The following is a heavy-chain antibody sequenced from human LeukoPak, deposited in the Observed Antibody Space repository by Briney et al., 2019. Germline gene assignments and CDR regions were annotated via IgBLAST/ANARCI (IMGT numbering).Heavy chain of an antibody. V-gene: IGHV3-30-3*01. CDR2: ISYDGSNK. J-gene: IGHJ4*02. CDR1: GFTFSNYV. Sequence: GGSLRLSCAASGFTFSNYVMSWVRQAPGKGLEWVAVISYDGSNKYYADSVKGRFTISRDNSKNTLYLQMNSLRAEDTAVYYCAREVAVAGPIFDYWGQGTLVTVSS. CDR3: AREVAVAGPIFDY. D-gene: IGHD6-19*01.